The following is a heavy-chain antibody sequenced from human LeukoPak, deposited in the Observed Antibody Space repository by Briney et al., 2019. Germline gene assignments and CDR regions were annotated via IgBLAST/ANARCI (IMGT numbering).Heavy chain of an antibody. CDR2: ISGYDGNA. J-gene: IGHJ4*02. CDR3: ARDQWEPHFDY. CDR1: GYRFSSYG. Sequence: ASVKVSCKTSGYRFSSYGISWVRQAPGQGLEWMGRISGYDGNAEYIQKFQGRVTMTTDTSTSTAHMELRSLTSDDTAVYYCARDQWEPHFDYWGQGTLVIVSP. V-gene: IGHV1-18*01. D-gene: IGHD1-26*01.